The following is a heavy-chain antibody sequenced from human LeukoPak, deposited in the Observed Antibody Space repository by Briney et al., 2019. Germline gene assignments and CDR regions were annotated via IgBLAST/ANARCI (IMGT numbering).Heavy chain of an antibody. CDR2: INPNIGGT. CDR1: GYTFTGYY. CDR3: ARDLREGYYDSSGYLRAWDY. J-gene: IGHJ4*02. V-gene: IGHV1-2*06. D-gene: IGHD3-22*01. Sequence: GASVKVSCKASGYTFTGYYMHWVRQAPGQGLEWMGRINPNIGGTNYAQKFQGRVTMTRDTSISTAYMELSRLRSDDTAVYYCARDLREGYYDSSGYLRAWDYWGQGTLVTVSS.